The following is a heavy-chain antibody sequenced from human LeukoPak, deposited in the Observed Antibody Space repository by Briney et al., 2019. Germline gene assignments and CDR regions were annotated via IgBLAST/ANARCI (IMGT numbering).Heavy chain of an antibody. CDR2: IWYDGSNK. CDR1: GFTFSSYG. J-gene: IGHJ4*02. V-gene: IGHV3-33*01. D-gene: IGHD1-7*01. CDR3: ARAPNWNYAFHY. Sequence: SGGSLRLSCATSGFTFSSYGMHWVRQAPGKGLEWVAVIWYDGSNKYYADSVKGRFTISRDNSKNTLYLQMNSLRAEDTAVYYCARAPNWNYAFHYWGQGTLVTVSS.